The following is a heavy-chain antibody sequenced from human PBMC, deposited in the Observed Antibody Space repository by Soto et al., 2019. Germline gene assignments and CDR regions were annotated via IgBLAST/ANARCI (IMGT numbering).Heavy chain of an antibody. J-gene: IGHJ5*02. V-gene: IGHV4-30-2*01. CDR1: GGSVSSGGYS. CDR3: ARGTDR. CDR2: IYHSGST. Sequence: SETLSLTCAVSGGSVSSGGYSWSWIRQPPGKGLEWIGYIYHSGSTYYNPSLKSRVTISVDRSKNQFSLKLSSVTAADTAVYYCARGTDRWGQGTLVTVSS.